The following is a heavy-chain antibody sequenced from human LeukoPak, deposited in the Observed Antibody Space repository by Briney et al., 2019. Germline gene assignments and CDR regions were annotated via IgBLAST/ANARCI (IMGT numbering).Heavy chain of an antibody. D-gene: IGHD6-19*01. J-gene: IGHJ4*02. CDR2: IYSGGST. CDR1: GFTVSSNY. CDR3: ARARYSSGWFSDY. V-gene: IGHV3-53*01. Sequence: GSLRLSCAASGFTVSSNYMSWVRQAPGKGLEWVSVIYSGGSTYYAESVRGRFTISRDNSKNTLYLQMNSLGAEDTAVYYCARARYSSGWFSDYWGQGTLVTVSS.